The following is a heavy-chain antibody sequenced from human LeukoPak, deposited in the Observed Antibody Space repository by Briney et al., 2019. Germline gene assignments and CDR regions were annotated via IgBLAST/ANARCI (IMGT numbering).Heavy chain of an antibody. J-gene: IGHJ1*01. CDR3: ARVYCSGGNCYPRHFQH. CDR1: GFTFSSYA. D-gene: IGHD2-15*01. CDR2: ISYDESNK. Sequence: GRSLRLSCAASGFTFSSYAMHWVRQAPGKGLEWVAVISYDESNKYYADSVKGRFTISRDNSKNTLYLQMNSLRAEDTAVYYCARVYCSGGNCYPRHFQHWGQGTLVTVSS. V-gene: IGHV3-30-3*01.